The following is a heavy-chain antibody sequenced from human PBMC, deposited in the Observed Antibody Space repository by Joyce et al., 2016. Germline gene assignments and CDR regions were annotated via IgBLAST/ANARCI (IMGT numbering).Heavy chain of an antibody. J-gene: IGHJ5*02. CDR3: ARAPREVVGATNHWFDP. Sequence: QVQLVQSAAEVKKPGASVRISCEASGYNFTRYAIHWMHQAPGHTFEWMGWSNGGDGNTTYAQKFQGRVIITRETSASTAYMELSSLTSEDTALYYCARAPREVVGATNHWFDPWGQGTLVIVSS. CDR1: GYNFTRYA. D-gene: IGHD3-22*01. CDR2: SNGGDGNT. V-gene: IGHV1-3*01.